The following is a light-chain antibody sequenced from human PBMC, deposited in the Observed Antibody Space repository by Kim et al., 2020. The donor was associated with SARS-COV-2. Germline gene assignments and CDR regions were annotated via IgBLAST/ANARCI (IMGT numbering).Light chain of an antibody. CDR2: DVS. CDR3: SSYTRSNTLL. CDR1: SNDVGGSKY. V-gene: IGLV2-14*03. J-gene: IGLJ1*01. Sequence: QSALTQPASVSGSPGQSITISCTGTSNDVGGSKYVSWYQQHQGSAPKLMLYDVSNRPSGVSNRFSGSKSGNTASLTISGLQPEDEADYFSSSYTRSNTLLFGTGTKVTVL.